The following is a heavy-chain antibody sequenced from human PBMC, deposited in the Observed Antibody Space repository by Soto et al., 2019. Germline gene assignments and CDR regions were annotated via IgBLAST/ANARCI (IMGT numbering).Heavy chain of an antibody. D-gene: IGHD2-2*02. CDR1: GYSISSGYY. V-gene: IGHV4-38-2*01. J-gene: IGHJ6*02. Sequence: PSETLSLICAVSGYSISSGYYRGWIRQPPGKGLEWIGSIYHSGSTYYNPSLKRRVTISVDTTKTQFSLKLSSVPAADTAVYYCATQLLYSSSTSCYRPFYGMDVCGQWTTVTVSS. CDR3: ATQLLYSSSTSCYRPFYGMDV. CDR2: IYHSGST.